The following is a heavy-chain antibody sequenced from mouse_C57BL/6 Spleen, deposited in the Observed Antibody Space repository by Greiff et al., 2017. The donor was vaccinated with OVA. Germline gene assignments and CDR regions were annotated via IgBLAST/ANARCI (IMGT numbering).Heavy chain of an antibody. D-gene: IGHD2-4*01. V-gene: IGHV1-22*01. Sequence: VQLKQSGPELVKPGASVKMSCKASGYTFTDYNMHWVKQSHGKSLEWIGYINPNNGGTSYNQKFKGKATLTVNKSSSTAYMELRSLTSEDSAVYYCARRGDYDESYWYFDVWGTGTTVTVSS. CDR1: GYTFTDYN. CDR3: ARRGDYDESYWYFDV. J-gene: IGHJ1*03. CDR2: INPNNGGT.